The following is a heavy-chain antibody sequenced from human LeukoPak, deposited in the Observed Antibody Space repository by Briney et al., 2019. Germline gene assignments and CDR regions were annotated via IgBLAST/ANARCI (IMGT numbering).Heavy chain of an antibody. Sequence: SQTLSLTCTVSGCSISSGGYYWSWIRQHPGQGLEWIGYIYYSGSTYYNPSLKSRVTISVDTSKNQFSLKLSSVTAADTAVYYCAXXNPRGYEDYWGQGTLVTVSS. CDR1: GCSISSGGYY. D-gene: IGHD5-12*01. CDR3: AXXNPRGYEDY. J-gene: IGHJ4*02. CDR2: IYYSGST. V-gene: IGHV4-31*03.